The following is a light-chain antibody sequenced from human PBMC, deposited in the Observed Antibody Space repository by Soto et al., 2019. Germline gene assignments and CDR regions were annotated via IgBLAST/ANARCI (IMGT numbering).Light chain of an antibody. J-gene: IGKJ2*01. Sequence: DIQMPQSPSTLSASVGDGVTITCRASPSIGSWLAWYQQKPGTAPKLLIYTATNLQSGVPSLFSGSGSGTDFSLTISSLQPVDSATDFCKHYTDFQYTFGPGTKLEI. CDR1: PSIGSW. CDR3: KHYTDFQYT. V-gene: IGKV1-5*03. CDR2: TAT.